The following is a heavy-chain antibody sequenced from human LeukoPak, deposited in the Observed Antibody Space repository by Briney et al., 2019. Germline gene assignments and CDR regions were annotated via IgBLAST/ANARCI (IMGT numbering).Heavy chain of an antibody. J-gene: IGHJ4*02. V-gene: IGHV5-51*01. D-gene: IGHD2-21*02. CDR3: ARHFGRDPYFDY. Sequence: GEPLKISCKGSGYSFINYWIGWVRQMPGKGLEWMGIIFPGDSDTRYSPSFQGQVTISADKSITTAYLQRSSLKASDTAMYYCARHFGRDPYFDYWGQGTLVTVSS. CDR2: IFPGDSDT. CDR1: GYSFINYW.